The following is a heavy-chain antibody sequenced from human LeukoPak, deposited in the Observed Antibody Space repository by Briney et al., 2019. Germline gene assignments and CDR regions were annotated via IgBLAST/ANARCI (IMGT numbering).Heavy chain of an antibody. V-gene: IGHV3-33*01. CDR3: ARDRGHSGYDLYDY. D-gene: IGHD5-12*01. J-gene: IGHJ4*02. CDR2: IWYDGSHE. CDR1: GFTFTNYG. Sequence: GGSLRLSCAASGFTFTNYGMHWVRQAPGKGPEWVAAIWYDGSHEDYADSVKGRFTISRDNSKNTVYLQMNCLRAEDTAVYYCARDRGHSGYDLYDYWGQGTLVTVSS.